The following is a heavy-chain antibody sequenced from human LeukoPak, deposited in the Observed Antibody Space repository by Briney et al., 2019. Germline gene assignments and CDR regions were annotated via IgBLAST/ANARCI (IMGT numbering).Heavy chain of an antibody. V-gene: IGHV4-34*01. CDR1: GGSFSGYY. D-gene: IGHD3-16*01. J-gene: IGHJ5*02. CDR3: ARDSFSGWFDP. Sequence: PSETLSLTCAVYGGSFSGYYWSWIRQPPGKGLEWIGEINHSGSTNYNPSLKSRVTISVETSKNQFSLKLSSVTAADSAVYYCARDSFSGWFDPWGQGTLVTVSS. CDR2: INHSGST.